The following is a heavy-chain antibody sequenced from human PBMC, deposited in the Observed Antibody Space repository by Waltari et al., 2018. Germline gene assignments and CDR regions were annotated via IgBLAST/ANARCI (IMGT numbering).Heavy chain of an antibody. CDR1: GFIFSNWN. V-gene: IGHV3-30*18. CDR3: VKYSGFDYFFDY. CDR2: ISNDGNNK. D-gene: IGHD5-12*01. J-gene: IGHJ4*02. Sequence: QMQLVESGGGVVQPGRSLRLSCAASGFIFSNWNRHWVRQAPGQGLEWVAGISNDGNNKDYADSVKTRFTVSRENSKNTLYLQINSLRDDDTAVYYCVKYSGFDYFFDYWGQGTLVTVSS.